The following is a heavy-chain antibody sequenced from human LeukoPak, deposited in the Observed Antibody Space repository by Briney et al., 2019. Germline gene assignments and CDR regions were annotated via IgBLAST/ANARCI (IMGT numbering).Heavy chain of an antibody. J-gene: IGHJ5*02. D-gene: IGHD6-19*01. Sequence: GGSLRLSCAASGFTFSSYWMSWVRQAPGKGLEWVANIKQDGSEKYYVDSVKGRFTISRDNAKNSLYLQMNSLRAEDTAVYYCARDFSSGWYSWFDPWGQGTLVTVSS. CDR3: ARDFSSGWYSWFDP. CDR2: IKQDGSEK. CDR1: GFTFSSYW. V-gene: IGHV3-7*01.